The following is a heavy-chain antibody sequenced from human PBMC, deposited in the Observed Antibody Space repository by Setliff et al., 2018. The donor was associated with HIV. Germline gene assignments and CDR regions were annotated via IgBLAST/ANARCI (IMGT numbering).Heavy chain of an antibody. CDR1: GYTFTSYG. J-gene: IGHJ3*02. V-gene: IGHV1-18*01. CDR2: ISAYNGDT. D-gene: IGHD3-3*01. Sequence: GASVKVSCKASGYTFTSYGISWVRRAPGQGLEWMGWISAYNGDTNYAQTLQGRVTMTTDTSTSTAYMELRSLRSDDTAVYYCAREYYDFWSGYSDAFHIWGQGTMVTVSS. CDR3: AREYYDFWSGYSDAFHI.